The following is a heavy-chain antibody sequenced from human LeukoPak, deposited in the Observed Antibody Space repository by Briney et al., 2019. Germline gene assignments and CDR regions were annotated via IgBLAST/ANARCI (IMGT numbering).Heavy chain of an antibody. CDR2: IYHSGTT. CDR3: ARHGYSSGNYYFDY. Sequence: PSETLSLTCTVSGGSISGSSCYWGWIRQPPGKGLEWIGSIYHSGTTYYNPSLKSRVTISVDTSKNQFSLKLSSVTAADTAVFYCARHGYSSGNYYFDYWGQGTLVSVSS. CDR1: GGSISGSSCY. J-gene: IGHJ4*02. V-gene: IGHV4-39*01. D-gene: IGHD6-19*01.